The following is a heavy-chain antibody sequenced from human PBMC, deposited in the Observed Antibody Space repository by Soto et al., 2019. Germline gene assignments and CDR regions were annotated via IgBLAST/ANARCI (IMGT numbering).Heavy chain of an antibody. Sequence: VKVSCKVSGYTLTELSMHWVRQAPGKGLEWMGGFDPEDGETIYAQKFQGRVTMTEDTSTDTAYMELSSLRSEDTAVYYCAILTYYYDSSGYYPDAFDIWGQGTMVTVSS. J-gene: IGHJ3*02. D-gene: IGHD3-22*01. V-gene: IGHV1-24*01. CDR1: GYTLTELS. CDR2: FDPEDGET. CDR3: AILTYYYDSSGYYPDAFDI.